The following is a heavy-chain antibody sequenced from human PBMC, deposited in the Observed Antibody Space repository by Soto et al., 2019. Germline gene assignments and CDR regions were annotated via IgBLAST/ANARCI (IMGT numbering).Heavy chain of an antibody. J-gene: IGHJ4*02. Sequence: GGSLRLSCAASGFTFSSYAMHWVRQAPGKGLEYVSAISSDGGSPYYASSVKGRFTTSRDNSKNTLYLQMGSLRPEDMAVYYCAARFCGSSSCFHFDYWGQGALVTVSS. V-gene: IGHV3-64*01. CDR3: AARFCGSSSCFHFDY. CDR2: ISSDGGSP. D-gene: IGHD2-2*01. CDR1: GFTFSSYA.